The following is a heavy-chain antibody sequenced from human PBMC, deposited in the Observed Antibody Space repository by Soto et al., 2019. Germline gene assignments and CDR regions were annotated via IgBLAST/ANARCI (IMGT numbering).Heavy chain of an antibody. D-gene: IGHD3-10*01. CDR1: GFTYSDYY. J-gene: IGHJ6*02. V-gene: IGHV3-11*01. Sequence: GGSLRLSRAASGFTYSDYYMSWIRQAPWKGLEWVSYISSSGSTIYYADSVKGRFTISRDNAKNSLYLQMNSLRAEDTAVYYCARVFLLYGDREYGMDVWGQGTTVTVAS. CDR3: ARVFLLYGDREYGMDV. CDR2: ISSSGSTI.